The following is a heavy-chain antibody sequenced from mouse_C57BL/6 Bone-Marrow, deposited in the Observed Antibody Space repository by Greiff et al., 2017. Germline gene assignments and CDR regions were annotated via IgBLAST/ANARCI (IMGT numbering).Heavy chain of an antibody. Sequence: QVQLQQSGAELAKPGASVKLSCKASGYTFTSYWMHWVKQRPGQGLEWIGYINPSSGYTKYNQKFKDKATLTADKSSSTAYMQLRSLTYEEDAVYYCARGRFRFAYWGQGTLVTVSA. CDR1: GYTFTSYW. J-gene: IGHJ3*01. CDR3: ARGRFRFAY. CDR2: INPSSGYT. V-gene: IGHV1-7*01.